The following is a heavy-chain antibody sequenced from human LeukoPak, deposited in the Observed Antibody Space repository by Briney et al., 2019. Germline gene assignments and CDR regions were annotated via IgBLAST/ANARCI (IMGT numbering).Heavy chain of an antibody. CDR2: IYYSGST. D-gene: IGHD3-3*01. V-gene: IGHV4-59*01. J-gene: IGHJ4*02. CDR1: GGSISSYY. Sequence: SETLSLTCTVSGGSISSYYWSWIRQPPGKGLEWIGYIYYSGSTNYNPSLKSRVTISVDTSKNQFSLKLSSVTAADTAVYHCARGSYDFWSGSHLFDYWGQGTLVTVSS. CDR3: ARGSYDFWSGSHLFDY.